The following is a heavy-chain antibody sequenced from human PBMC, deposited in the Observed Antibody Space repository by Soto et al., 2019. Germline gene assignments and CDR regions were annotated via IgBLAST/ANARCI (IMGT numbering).Heavy chain of an antibody. CDR2: IYYSGST. CDR1: EGSVSNRGSF. D-gene: IGHD4-17*01. J-gene: IGHJ4*02. Sequence: LSLTRAVAEGSVSNRGSFWCWIRHPPGKGLEWIGSIYYSGSTYYNPSLKSRVIIAADTSKNQFSLKLSSVTAADTALYYCARVLTTVTQQAGWGQGALVTVSS. V-gene: IGHV4-39*02. CDR3: ARVLTTVTQQAG.